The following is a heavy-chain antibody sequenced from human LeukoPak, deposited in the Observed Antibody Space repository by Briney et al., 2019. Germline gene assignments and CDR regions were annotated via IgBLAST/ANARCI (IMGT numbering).Heavy chain of an antibody. Sequence: SETLSLTCAVSGDSISGFHWSWIRQSPGKGLESIGYIYSTGNSYYNPSFNTRVTMSVDTSKNRFSLRLTSVTAADTAIYYCTRHTRHIYDDSKLWPGASDIWGQGTTVTVSS. J-gene: IGHJ3*02. CDR2: IYSTGNS. D-gene: IGHD2-21*01. CDR1: GDSISGFH. V-gene: IGHV4-59*08. CDR3: TRHTRHIYDDSKLWPGASDI.